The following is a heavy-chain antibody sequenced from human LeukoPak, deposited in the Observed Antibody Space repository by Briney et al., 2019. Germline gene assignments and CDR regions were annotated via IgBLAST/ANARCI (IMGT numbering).Heavy chain of an antibody. CDR3: ARTGGKYCSGGSCYAYFDY. D-gene: IGHD2-15*01. V-gene: IGHV4-38-2*02. CDR2: IYHSGST. CDR1: GYSISSGYY. J-gene: IGHJ4*02. Sequence: SETLSLTCTVSGYSISSGYYWGWIRQPPGRGLEWIGSIYHSGSTYYNPSLKSRVTISVDTSKNQFSLKLSSVTAADTAVYYCARTGGKYCSGGSCYAYFDYWGQGTLVTVSS.